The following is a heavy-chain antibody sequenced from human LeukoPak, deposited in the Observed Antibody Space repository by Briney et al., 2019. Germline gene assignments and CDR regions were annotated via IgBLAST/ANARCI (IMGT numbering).Heavy chain of an antibody. Sequence: GGSLRLSCAASGFTFSSYWMSWVRQAPGKGLEWVGRIKSKTDGGTTDYAAPVKGRFTISRDDSKNTLYLQMNSLKTEDTAVYYCTTGSSRYFDWSDYWGQGTLVTVSS. J-gene: IGHJ4*02. V-gene: IGHV3-15*01. CDR2: IKSKTDGGTT. D-gene: IGHD3-9*01. CDR3: TTGSSRYFDWSDY. CDR1: GFTFSSYW.